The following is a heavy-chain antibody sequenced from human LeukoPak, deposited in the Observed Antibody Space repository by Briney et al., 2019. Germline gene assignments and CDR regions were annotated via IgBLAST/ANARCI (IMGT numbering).Heavy chain of an antibody. V-gene: IGHV3-33*01. J-gene: IGHJ4*02. CDR2: IWYDGSNK. CDR1: GFTFSSYG. D-gene: IGHD6-13*01. CDR3: ARGSIAAAGNGDFDY. Sequence: GGSLRLSCAASGFTFSSYGMHWDRQAPGKGLEWVAVIWYDGSNKYYADSVKGRFTISRDNSKNTLYLQMNSLRAEDTAVYYCARGSIAAAGNGDFDYWGQGTLVTVSS.